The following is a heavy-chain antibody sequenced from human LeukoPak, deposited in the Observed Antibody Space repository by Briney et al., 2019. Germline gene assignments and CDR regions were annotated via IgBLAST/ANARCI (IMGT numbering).Heavy chain of an antibody. Sequence: SETLSLTCTVSADSMRDHFWSWIRQPPGQGLVWIGYIYYRETTNYNPSLKSRVTISIDKSKRQFSLRLNSVTASDTAVYYCARTGDVYDTLTGYSYFFDYWGQGTLVTVSS. J-gene: IGHJ4*02. V-gene: IGHV4-59*08. CDR3: ARTGDVYDTLTGYSYFFDY. D-gene: IGHD3-9*01. CDR1: ADSMRDHF. CDR2: IYYRETT.